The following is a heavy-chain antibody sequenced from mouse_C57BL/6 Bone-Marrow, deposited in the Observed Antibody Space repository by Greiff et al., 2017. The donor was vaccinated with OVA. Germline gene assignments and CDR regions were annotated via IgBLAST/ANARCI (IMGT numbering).Heavy chain of an antibody. CDR2: IYPRSGNT. CDR1: GYTFTSYG. CDR3: ARYWEYYYGSSTYYFDY. J-gene: IGHJ2*01. D-gene: IGHD1-1*01. Sequence: QVQLQQSGAELARPGASVKLSCKASGYTFTSYGISWVKQRTGQGLEWIGEIYPRSGNTYYNEKFKGKATLTADKSSSTAYMELRSLTSEDSAVYFCARYWEYYYGSSTYYFDYWGQGTTLTVSS. V-gene: IGHV1-81*01.